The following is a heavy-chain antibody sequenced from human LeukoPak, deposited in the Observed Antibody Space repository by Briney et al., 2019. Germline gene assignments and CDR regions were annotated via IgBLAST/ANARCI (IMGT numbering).Heavy chain of an antibody. CDR2: ISAYNGNT. J-gene: IGHJ6*04. CDR3: ARDPRATTTYYYYYGMDV. Sequence: ASVKVSCKASGYTFTSYGISWVRQAPGQGLEWMGWISAYNGNTNYAQKLQGRVTITTDTSTSTAYMELRSLRSDDTAVYYCARDPRATTTYYYYYGMDVWGEGTTVTVSS. D-gene: IGHD1-1*01. CDR1: GYTFTSYG. V-gene: IGHV1-18*01.